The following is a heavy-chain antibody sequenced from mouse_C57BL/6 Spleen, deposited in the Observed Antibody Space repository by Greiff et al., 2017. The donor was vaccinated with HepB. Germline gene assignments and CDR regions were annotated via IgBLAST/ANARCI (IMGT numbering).Heavy chain of an antibody. D-gene: IGHD1-1*01. CDR3: ARWNYYGSSYPLDY. V-gene: IGHV1-26*01. Sequence: EVQLQQSGPELVKPGASVKISCKASGYTFTDYYMNWVKQSHGKSLEWIGDINPNNGGTSYNQKFKGKATLTVDKSSSTAYMELRSLTSEDSAVYYCARWNYYGSSYPLDYWGQGTTLTVSS. CDR1: GYTFTDYY. CDR2: INPNNGGT. J-gene: IGHJ2*01.